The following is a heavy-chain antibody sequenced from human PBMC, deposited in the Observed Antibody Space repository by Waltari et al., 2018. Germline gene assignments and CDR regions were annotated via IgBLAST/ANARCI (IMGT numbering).Heavy chain of an antibody. CDR3: ARDFCSGGSCYHGVSWFDP. V-gene: IGHV1-69*01. CDR1: GGTFSSYA. CDR2: IIPIFGTA. D-gene: IGHD2-15*01. Sequence: QVQLVQSGAEVKKPGSSVKVSCKASGGTFSSYAISWVRQAPGQGLEWMGGIIPIFGTANYAQKFQGRVTITADESTSTAYMGLSSLRSEDTAVYYCARDFCSGGSCYHGVSWFDPWGQGTLVTVSS. J-gene: IGHJ5*02.